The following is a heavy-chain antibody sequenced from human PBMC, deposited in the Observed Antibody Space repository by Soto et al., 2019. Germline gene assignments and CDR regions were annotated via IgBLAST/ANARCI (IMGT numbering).Heavy chain of an antibody. Sequence: GGSLRLSCAASGFTFSSYAMSWVRQAPGKGLEWVSAISGSGGSTYYADSVKGRFTISRDNSKNTLYLQMNSLRAEDTAVYYCAKRAKSTYYYDSSGYYPWGQGTLVTVSS. J-gene: IGHJ5*02. CDR1: GFTFSSYA. CDR3: AKRAKSTYYYDSSGYYP. CDR2: ISGSGGST. D-gene: IGHD3-22*01. V-gene: IGHV3-23*01.